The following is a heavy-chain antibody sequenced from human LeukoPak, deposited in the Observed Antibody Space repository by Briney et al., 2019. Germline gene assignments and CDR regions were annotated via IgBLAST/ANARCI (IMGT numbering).Heavy chain of an antibody. V-gene: IGHV4-34*01. CDR1: GDSISSYY. CDR2: INHSGST. D-gene: IGHD2-2*01. Sequence: PSETLSLTCTVSGDSISSYYWSWIRQPAEKGLEWIGEINHSGSTNYNPSLKSRVTISVDTSKNQFSLKLSSVTAADTAVYYCARASVGCSSTSCYSTQFDYWGQGTLVTVSS. CDR3: ARASVGCSSTSCYSTQFDY. J-gene: IGHJ4*02.